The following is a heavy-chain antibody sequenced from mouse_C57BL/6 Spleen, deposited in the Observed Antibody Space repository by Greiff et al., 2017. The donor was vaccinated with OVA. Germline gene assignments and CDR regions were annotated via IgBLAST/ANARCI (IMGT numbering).Heavy chain of an antibody. D-gene: IGHD2-4*01. Sequence: QVQLQQSGPELVKPGASVKLSCKASGYAFRSSWMNWVKQRPGKGLEWIGRIYPGDGDTTYHGKFKGKATLTADKSSSTAYMQLRSLTAEDSAVYFCARSGDDDEIPYYYAMDYGGQGTSVTVSS. CDR1: GYAFRSSW. V-gene: IGHV1-82*01. CDR2: IYPGDGDT. CDR3: ARSGDDDEIPYYYAMDY. J-gene: IGHJ4*01.